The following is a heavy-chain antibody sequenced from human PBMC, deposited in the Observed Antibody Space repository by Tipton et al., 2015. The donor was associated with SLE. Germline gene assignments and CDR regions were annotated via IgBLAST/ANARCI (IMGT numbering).Heavy chain of an antibody. CDR2: IWYDGSNK. Sequence: SGFTFSSYGMHWVRQAPGKGLEWVAVIWYDGSNKYYADSVKGRFTISRDNSKNTLYLQMNSLRAEDTAVYYCAKDRYYGSGSYSNWGQGTLVTVSS. J-gene: IGHJ4*02. CDR3: AKDRYYGSGSYSN. V-gene: IGHV3-33*06. CDR1: GFTFSSYG. D-gene: IGHD3-10*01.